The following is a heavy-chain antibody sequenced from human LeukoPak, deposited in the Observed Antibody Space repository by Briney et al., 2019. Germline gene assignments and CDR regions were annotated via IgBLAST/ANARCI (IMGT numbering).Heavy chain of an antibody. Sequence: PSETLSLTCTVSGGSISSGDYYWTWIRQHPGKGLEWIGYIYYSGSTYYNPSLKSRVTISVDTSKNQFSLKLSSVTAADTAVYYCARGFLDDSSGYLDYWGQGTLVTVSS. CDR1: GGSISSGDYY. CDR2: IYYSGST. CDR3: ARGFLDDSSGYLDY. V-gene: IGHV4-31*03. J-gene: IGHJ4*02. D-gene: IGHD3-22*01.